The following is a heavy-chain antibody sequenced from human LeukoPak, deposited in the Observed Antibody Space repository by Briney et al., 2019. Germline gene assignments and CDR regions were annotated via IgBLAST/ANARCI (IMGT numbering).Heavy chain of an antibody. D-gene: IGHD6-13*01. V-gene: IGHV3-74*01. CDR1: GFTFSSYW. J-gene: IGHJ4*02. CDR2: INSDGSST. Sequence: GGSLRLSCAASGFTFSSYWMHWVRQAPGKGLVWVSRINSDGSSTSYADSVKGRFTISRDNSKNTLYLQMNSLRAEDTAVYYCARGGSSRPFDYWGQGTLVTVSS. CDR3: ARGGSSRPFDY.